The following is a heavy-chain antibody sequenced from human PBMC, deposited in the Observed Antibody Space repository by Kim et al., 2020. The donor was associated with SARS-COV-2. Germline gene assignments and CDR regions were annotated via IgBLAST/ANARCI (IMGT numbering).Heavy chain of an antibody. CDR1: GGTFSSYA. J-gene: IGHJ4*02. D-gene: IGHD3-22*01. CDR3: ATNEYYYDSSGYYLGLGY. CDR2: IIPIFGTA. V-gene: IGHV1-69*13. Sequence: SVKVSCKASGGTFSSYAISWVRQAPGQGLEWMGGIIPIFGTANYAQKFQGRVTITADESTSTAYMELSSLRSEDTAVYYCATNEYYYDSSGYYLGLGYWGQGTLVTVSS.